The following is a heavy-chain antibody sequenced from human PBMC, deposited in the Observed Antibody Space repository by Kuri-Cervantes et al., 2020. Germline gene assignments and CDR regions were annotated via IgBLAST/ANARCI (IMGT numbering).Heavy chain of an antibody. CDR1: GGSISSYY. CDR2: IYYSGST. Sequence: ESLKISCTVSGGSISSYYWSWIRQPPGKGLEWIGYIYYSGSTHYNPSLKSRVTISVDTSKNQFSLKLSSVTAADTAVYYCARHGYYYYYMDVWGKGTTVTVSS. V-gene: IGHV4-59*08. J-gene: IGHJ6*03. CDR3: ARHGYYYYYMDV.